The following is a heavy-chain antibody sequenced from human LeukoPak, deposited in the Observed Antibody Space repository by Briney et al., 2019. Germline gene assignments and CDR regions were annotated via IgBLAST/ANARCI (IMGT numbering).Heavy chain of an antibody. CDR3: ARGQIVVVPAATQGAFDI. Sequence: SGTLSLTCAVSGGSISSSNWWSWVRQPPGKGLERIGEIYHSGSTNYNPSLKSRVTISVDKSKNQFSLKLSSVTAADTAVYYCARGQIVVVPAATQGAFDIWGQGTMVTVSS. V-gene: IGHV4-4*02. J-gene: IGHJ3*02. D-gene: IGHD2-2*01. CDR2: IYHSGST. CDR1: GGSISSSNW.